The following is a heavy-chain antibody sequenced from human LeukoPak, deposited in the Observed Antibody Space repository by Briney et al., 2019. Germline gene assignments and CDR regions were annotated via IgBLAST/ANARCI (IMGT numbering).Heavy chain of an antibody. CDR3: PKDRLWFGELSVDY. J-gene: IGHJ4*02. CDR2: IRYDGSNK. CDR1: GFTFSSYG. V-gene: IGHV3-30*02. Sequence: PGGSLRLSCAASGFTFSSYGMHWVCQGPGTGLGWVAFIRYDGSNKYYADSVKGRFTNSRDNSKNTLYLQMNSLRAEDTAVYYCPKDRLWFGELSVDYWGQGTLVTVSS. D-gene: IGHD3-10*01.